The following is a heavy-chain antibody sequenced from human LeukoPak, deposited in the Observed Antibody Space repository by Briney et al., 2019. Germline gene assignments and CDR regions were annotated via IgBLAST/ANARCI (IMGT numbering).Heavy chain of an antibody. CDR2: ISYDGSNK. Sequence: GGSLRLPCAASGFTFSSYGMHWVRQAPGKGLEWVAVISYDGSNKYYADSVKGRFTISRDNSKNTLYLQMNSLRAEDTAVYYCAKGSLDYGDYEVYNYWGQGTLVTVSS. J-gene: IGHJ4*02. CDR3: AKGSLDYGDYEVYNY. V-gene: IGHV3-30*18. D-gene: IGHD4-17*01. CDR1: GFTFSSYG.